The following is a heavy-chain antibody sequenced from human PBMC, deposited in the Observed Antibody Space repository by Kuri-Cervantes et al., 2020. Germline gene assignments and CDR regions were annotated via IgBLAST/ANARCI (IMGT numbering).Heavy chain of an antibody. V-gene: IGHV4-59*01. CDR1: GGSISSYY. CDR3: ARWYYDFWIGYSIYGMDV. Sequence: SETLSLTCTVYGGSISSYYWSWIRQPPGKGLEWIGYIYYSGSTNYNPSLKSRVTISVDTSKNQFSLKLSSVTAADTAVYYCARWYYDFWIGYSIYGMDVWGQGTTVTVSS. D-gene: IGHD3-3*01. CDR2: IYYSGST. J-gene: IGHJ6*02.